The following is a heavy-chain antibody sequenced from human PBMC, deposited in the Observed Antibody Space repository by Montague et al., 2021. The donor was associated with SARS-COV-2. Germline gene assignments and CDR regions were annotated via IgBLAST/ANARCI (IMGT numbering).Heavy chain of an antibody. CDR1: GFSLSTSGMC. J-gene: IGHJ4*02. CDR3: ARSHYDILTGYYTVFGY. CDR2: IDWDDGK. Sequence: PALVKPTQTLTLTCTFSGFSLSTSGMCVSWIRQPPWKALEWLALIDWDDGKYYSTSLKTRLTISKDTSKNQVVLTMTNMDPVDTATYYCARSHYDILTGYYTVFGYWGQGTLVTVSS. D-gene: IGHD3-9*01. V-gene: IGHV2-70*01.